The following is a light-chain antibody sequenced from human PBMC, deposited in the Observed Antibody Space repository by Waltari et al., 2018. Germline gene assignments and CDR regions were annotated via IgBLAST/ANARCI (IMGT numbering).Light chain of an antibody. CDR2: KAS. Sequence: DIQMTQSPSSLSASVGDRVTITCRASENVNNYVNWYQQKPGKAPKLLIYKASTLQSGVPSRFSGSGSGTDYTFTISSLQSEDVATYYCQHGYGTPYSFG. J-gene: IGKJ2*03. CDR3: QHGYGTPYS. CDR1: ENVNNY. V-gene: IGKV1-39*01.